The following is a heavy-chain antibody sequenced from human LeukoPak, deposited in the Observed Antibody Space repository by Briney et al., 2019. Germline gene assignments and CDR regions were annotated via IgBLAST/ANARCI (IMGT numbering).Heavy chain of an antibody. V-gene: IGHV3-13*01. D-gene: IGHD5-12*01. CDR2: IGTAGDT. CDR1: GFTFSSYD. CDR3: ARRLHGDAFDI. J-gene: IGHJ3*02. Sequence: GGSLRLPCAASGFTFSSYDMHWVRHATGKGLEWVSAIGTAGDTYYPGSVKGRFSISRENAKNSLYLQMNSLRAGDTAVYFCARRLHGDAFDIWGQGTMVTVSS.